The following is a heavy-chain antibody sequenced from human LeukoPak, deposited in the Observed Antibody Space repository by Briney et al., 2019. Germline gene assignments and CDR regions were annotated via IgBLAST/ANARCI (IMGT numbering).Heavy chain of an antibody. CDR2: IIPIFGTA. V-gene: IGHV1-69*13. J-gene: IGHJ4*02. CDR1: GGTFSSYA. CDR3: AGGYCSSTSCYWSFRFDY. D-gene: IGHD2-2*01. Sequence: ASVKVSCKASGGTFSSYAISWLRQAPGQRLQCMGGIIPIFGTANYAQKFQGRVTITADESTSTAYMELSSLRSEDTAVYYCAGGYCSSTSCYWSFRFDYWGQGTLVTVSS.